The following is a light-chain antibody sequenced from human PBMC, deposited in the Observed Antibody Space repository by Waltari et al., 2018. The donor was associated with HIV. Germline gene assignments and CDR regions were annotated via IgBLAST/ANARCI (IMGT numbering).Light chain of an antibody. CDR3: QQYGSSPIA. J-gene: IGKJ5*01. CDR2: GAS. Sequence: ETVLTQSPGTLSLSQGERATLSCRASQSIISNYVAWYQQKPGQAPRLLIYGASKRATGIPDRFRGSGSGTDFTLTISRLEPEDFAVYYCQQYGSSPIAFGQGTRLEIK. V-gene: IGKV3-20*01. CDR1: QSIISNY.